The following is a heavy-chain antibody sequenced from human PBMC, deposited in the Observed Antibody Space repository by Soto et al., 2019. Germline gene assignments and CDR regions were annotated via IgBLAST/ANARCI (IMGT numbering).Heavy chain of an antibody. CDR2: IIPIFGTA. J-gene: IGHJ3*02. CDR1: GGTFSSYA. D-gene: IGHD6-19*01. CDR3: ARESSVAEAWVHAFDI. Sequence: SVKVSCEASGGTFSSYAISWVRQAPGQGLEWMGGIIPIFGTANYAQKFQGRVTITADESTSTAYMELSSLRSEDTAVYYCARESSVAEAWVHAFDIWGQGTMVTVSS. V-gene: IGHV1-69*13.